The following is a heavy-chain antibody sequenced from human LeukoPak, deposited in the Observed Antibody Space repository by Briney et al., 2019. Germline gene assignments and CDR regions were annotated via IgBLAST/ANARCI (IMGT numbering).Heavy chain of an antibody. CDR3: ARIDMVRGAKPDF. D-gene: IGHD3-10*01. Sequence: SETLSLTCSVSNYSITDGYYWGWIRQSPGKGLEWVATIYPFGTTYYNPSLKSRVTMSVDTSRNQFSLKLTSVTAADTAIYYCARIDMVRGAKPDFWGQGTLVTVSS. CDR2: IYPFGTT. J-gene: IGHJ4*02. V-gene: IGHV4-38-2*01. CDR1: NYSITDGYY.